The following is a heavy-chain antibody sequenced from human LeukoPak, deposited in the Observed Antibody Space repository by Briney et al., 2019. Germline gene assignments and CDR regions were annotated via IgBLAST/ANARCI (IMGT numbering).Heavy chain of an antibody. Sequence: SVKVSCKASGGTFSSYAISWVRQAPGQGLEWMGGIIPIFGTANYAQKFQGRVTITADESTSTAYMELSSLRSEDTAVYYCARDPSSIAARPPAYYFDYWGQGTLVTVSS. J-gene: IGHJ4*02. CDR3: ARDPSSIAARPPAYYFDY. V-gene: IGHV1-69*13. D-gene: IGHD6-6*01. CDR2: IIPIFGTA. CDR1: GGTFSSYA.